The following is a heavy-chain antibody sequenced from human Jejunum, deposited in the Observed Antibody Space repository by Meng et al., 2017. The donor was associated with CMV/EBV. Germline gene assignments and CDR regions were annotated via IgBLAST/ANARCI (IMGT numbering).Heavy chain of an antibody. CDR3: ARAGAVTTAPFDF. V-gene: IGHV1-18*01. CDR1: GYAFTSFG. J-gene: IGHJ4*02. Sequence: QVSLVQSGGEVKKPGASVKVSCKASGYAFTSFGITWVRQAPGQGLEWMGWISAKDGYTKYAQQFQDRVTMTTDTSTSTAYMELRSLRSDDTAVYYCARAGAVTTAPFDFWGQGTLFNVSS. CDR2: ISAKDGYT. D-gene: IGHD4-11*01.